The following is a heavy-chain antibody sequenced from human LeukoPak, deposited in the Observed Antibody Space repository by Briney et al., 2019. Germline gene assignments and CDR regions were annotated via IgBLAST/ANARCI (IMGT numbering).Heavy chain of an antibody. J-gene: IGHJ4*02. CDR1: GYTFTSYD. CDR3: ATLWSGYYNTDY. CDR2: MNPNSGNT. D-gene: IGHD3-3*01. Sequence: GASVKVSCKASGYTFTSYDINWVRQATGQGLEWMGWMNPNSGNTGYAQKFQGRVTITRNTSISTAYMELSSLRSEDTAVYYCATLWSGYYNTDYWGQGTLVTVSS. V-gene: IGHV1-8*03.